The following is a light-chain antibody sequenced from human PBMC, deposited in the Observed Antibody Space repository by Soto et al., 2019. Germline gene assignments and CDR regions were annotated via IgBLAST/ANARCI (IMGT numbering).Light chain of an antibody. CDR1: QSLSSN. CDR3: QQRSNWPPLT. CDR2: AAS. V-gene: IGKV3-15*01. J-gene: IGKJ4*01. Sequence: EIVLRQSPATLSVSPGERATLSCRASQSLSSNLAWYQQKVGQPPRLLIYAASTRATGIPARFTGSESGTEFTLTISRLEPEDFAVYYCQQRSNWPPLTFGGGTKVDIK.